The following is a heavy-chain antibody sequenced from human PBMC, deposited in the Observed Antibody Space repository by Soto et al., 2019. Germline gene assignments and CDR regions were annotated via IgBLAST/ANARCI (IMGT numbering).Heavy chain of an antibody. CDR2: IIPLFGTA. CDR3: ARDTHYYGSGSFYPPLI. D-gene: IGHD3-10*01. CDR1: GGIFNIYT. J-gene: IGHJ3*02. Sequence: RASVKVSCKASGGIFNIYTFNWVRQAPGQGLEWIGGIIPLFGTANYAQKFQGRVTITADESTSTAYMELSSLRSEDAAMYYCARDTHYYGSGSFYPPLIWGQGTMVTVSS. V-gene: IGHV1-69*13.